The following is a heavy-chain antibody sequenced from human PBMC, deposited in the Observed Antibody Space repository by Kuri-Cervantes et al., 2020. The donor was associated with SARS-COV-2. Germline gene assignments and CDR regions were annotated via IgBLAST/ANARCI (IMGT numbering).Heavy chain of an antibody. J-gene: IGHJ6*03. D-gene: IGHD4-11*01. Sequence: SVKVSCKASGGTFSSYAISWVRQAPGQGLEWMGGIIPIFGTANYAQKFQGRVTITAEKSTSTAYMELSSLKSEDTAVYYCARSDSNYVGYYYYYLDVWGKGTTVTVSS. V-gene: IGHV1-69*06. CDR2: IIPIFGTA. CDR3: ARSDSNYVGYYYYYLDV. CDR1: GGTFSSYA.